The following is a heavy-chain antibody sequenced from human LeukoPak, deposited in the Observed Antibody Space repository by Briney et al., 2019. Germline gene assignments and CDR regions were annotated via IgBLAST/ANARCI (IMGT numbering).Heavy chain of an antibody. CDR3: AKDAGDSRSWDDYFDY. D-gene: IGHD6-13*01. CDR1: GFISADYV. V-gene: IGHV3-43D*03. Sequence: PVGCLRVSSAAPGFISADYVMHWGRQAPGQGLEWGSLISWDGGSTYYADSVKGRFTISRDNSKNSLYLQMTRLRTEDTALYYCAKDAGDSRSWDDYFDYGGQGTLVTVSS. CDR2: ISWDGGST. J-gene: IGHJ4*02.